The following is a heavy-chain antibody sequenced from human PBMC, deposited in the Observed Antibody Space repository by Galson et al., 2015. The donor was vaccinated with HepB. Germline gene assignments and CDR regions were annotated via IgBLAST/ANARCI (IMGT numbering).Heavy chain of an antibody. Sequence: VKVSCKASGYDFNKYGLSWVRQAPGQGLEWMGWVSGYDGSANYSPKFQGRVTMTTQTSTGTAYMEMRSLRSDDTAVYYCARDSRLELQLNNYYSYGMDVWGQGTAVRVS. V-gene: IGHV1-18*01. J-gene: IGHJ6*02. CDR3: ARDSRLELQLNNYYSYGMDV. CDR2: VSGYDGSA. D-gene: IGHD1-7*01. CDR1: GYDFNKYG.